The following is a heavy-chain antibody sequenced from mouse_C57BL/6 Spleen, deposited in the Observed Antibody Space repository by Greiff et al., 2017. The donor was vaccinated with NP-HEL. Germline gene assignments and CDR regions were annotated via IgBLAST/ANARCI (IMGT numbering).Heavy chain of an antibody. V-gene: IGHV1-22*01. CDR1: GYTFTDYN. CDR2: INPNNGGT. J-gene: IGHJ3*01. CDR3: ARSIYYYGRETPFAY. D-gene: IGHD1-1*01. Sequence: EVQLQQSGPELVKPGASVKMSCKASGYTFTDYNMHWVKQSHGKSLEWIGYINPNNGGTSYNQKFKGKATLTVNKSSSTAYMELRSLTSEDSAVYYCARSIYYYGRETPFAYWGQGTLVTVSA.